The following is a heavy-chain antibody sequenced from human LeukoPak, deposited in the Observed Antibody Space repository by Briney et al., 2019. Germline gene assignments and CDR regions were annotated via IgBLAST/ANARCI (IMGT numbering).Heavy chain of an antibody. V-gene: IGHV1-69*05. CDR2: IMPLFGTA. CDR1: GGTFNNSA. J-gene: IGHJ5*02. CDR3: ARDVHGDYGSGWFDP. Sequence: ASVKVSCKTSGGTFNNSAISWVRRTPGQGLEWLGGIMPLFGTAGYAQKFQGRVTITKDESTRTVYLELTSLTSDDTAVYYCARDVHGDYGSGWFDPWGQGTLVSVSS. D-gene: IGHD4-17*01.